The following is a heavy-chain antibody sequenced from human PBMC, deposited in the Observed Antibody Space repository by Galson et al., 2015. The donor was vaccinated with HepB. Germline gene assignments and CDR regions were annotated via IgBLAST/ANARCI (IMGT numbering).Heavy chain of an antibody. J-gene: IGHJ4*02. Sequence: SLRLSCAASGFTLKNAWMSWVRQAPGKGLEWIGHIKSIGDGAATAYGAPMKGRVTISRDDLDNTLYLQMNSLKIEDTAVYFCATDLFNYFGSGSYYLLRYWGQGTLVTVSS. CDR3: ATDLFNYFGSGSYYLLRY. D-gene: IGHD3-10*01. CDR2: IKSIGDGAAT. CDR1: GFTLKNAW. V-gene: IGHV3-15*01.